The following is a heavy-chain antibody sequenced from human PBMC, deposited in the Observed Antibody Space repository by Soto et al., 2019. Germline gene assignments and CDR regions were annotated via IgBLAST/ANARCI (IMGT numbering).Heavy chain of an antibody. CDR1: GFTFSSYG. Sequence: PGGSLRLSCAASGFTFSSYGMNWVRQAPGKGLEWVSYISSGSSTIYYADSVKGRFTISRDNAKNSLYLQMNSLRAEDTAVYYCAREYCSGGSCYVPWFDPWGQGTLVTVSS. D-gene: IGHD2-15*01. V-gene: IGHV3-48*01. CDR3: AREYCSGGSCYVPWFDP. J-gene: IGHJ5*02. CDR2: ISSGSSTI.